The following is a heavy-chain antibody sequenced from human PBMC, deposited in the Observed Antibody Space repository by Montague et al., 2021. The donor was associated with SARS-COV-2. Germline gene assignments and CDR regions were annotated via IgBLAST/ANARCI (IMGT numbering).Heavy chain of an antibody. D-gene: IGHD4-23*01. Sequence: SETLSLTRAVYGGSFSGYYWTWIRQSPGKGLEWIAEINHSETTNYNFNPSLRSRVTISVDTSKSQFSLKLSSVTAADTGVYYCARWDPQTLTLIGLRGKSASDYWGQGTLVTVSS. CDR1: GGSFSGYY. CDR3: ARWDPQTLTLIGLRGKSASDY. V-gene: IGHV4-34*01. J-gene: IGHJ4*02. CDR2: INHSETT.